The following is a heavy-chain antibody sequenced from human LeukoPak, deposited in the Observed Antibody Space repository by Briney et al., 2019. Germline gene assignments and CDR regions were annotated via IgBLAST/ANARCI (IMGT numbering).Heavy chain of an antibody. CDR3: ATRRSGSHPYY. CDR1: GASVSSNSYY. D-gene: IGHD1-26*01. CDR2: IFYSGIT. J-gene: IGHJ4*02. V-gene: IGHV4-39*01. Sequence: SETLPLTRTVSGASVSSNSYYWEWIRQPQGKGLEWVGRIFYSGITSYNPSLKSRVTMSVDTSKNQFSLRLSSVTATDTAVYYCATRRSGSHPYYWGQGTLVTVSS.